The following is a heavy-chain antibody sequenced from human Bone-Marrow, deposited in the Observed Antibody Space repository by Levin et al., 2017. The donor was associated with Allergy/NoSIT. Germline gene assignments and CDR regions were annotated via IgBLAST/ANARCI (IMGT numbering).Heavy chain of an antibody. J-gene: IGHJ4*02. CDR1: GFSFWHYT. CDR2: ISSSGDST. D-gene: IGHD3-22*01. V-gene: IGHV3-48*02. Sequence: RTGGSLRLSCAASGFSFWHYTMNWVRQAPGKGLEWVSCISSSGDSTYYADSVKGRFTISRDNAKNSLYLQLNRLRDEDTALYYCARDPARGYYDSSGYSGDHWGQGTLVTVSS. CDR3: ARDPARGYYDSSGYSGDH.